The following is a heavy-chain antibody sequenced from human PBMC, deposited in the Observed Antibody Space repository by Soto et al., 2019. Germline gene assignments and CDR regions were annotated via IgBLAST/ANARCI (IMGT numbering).Heavy chain of an antibody. J-gene: IGHJ4*02. V-gene: IGHV3-7*01. CDR2: IKQDGSQN. CDR1: GFTFSGSA. D-gene: IGHD6-19*01. Sequence: GGSLRLFCAASGFTFSGSAMHWVRQASGKGLEWVANIKQDGSQNYYVDSVKGRFTTSRDNTKNSFYLQMNSLRAEDTAVYYCARDHINGWKFDYWGRGTLVTVSS. CDR3: ARDHINGWKFDY.